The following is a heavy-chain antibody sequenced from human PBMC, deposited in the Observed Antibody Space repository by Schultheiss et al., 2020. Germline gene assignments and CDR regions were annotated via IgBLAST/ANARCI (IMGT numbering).Heavy chain of an antibody. CDR3: ARGWFGEHNYFDY. Sequence: ASVKVSCKASGYTFTGYYMHWVRQAPGQGLEWMGRINPNSGGTNYAQKFQGRVTMTRDTSISTAYMELSSLRSEDTAVYYCARGWFGEHNYFDYWGQGTLVTVYS. V-gene: IGHV1-2*06. CDR1: GYTFTGYY. J-gene: IGHJ4*02. CDR2: INPNSGGT. D-gene: IGHD3-10*01.